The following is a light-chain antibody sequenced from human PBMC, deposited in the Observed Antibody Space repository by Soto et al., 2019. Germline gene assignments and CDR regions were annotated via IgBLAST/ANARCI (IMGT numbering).Light chain of an antibody. Sequence: QSVLTQPPSVSAAPGQKVTISCSGSSSNIGNSWVSWYQQLPGTAPKLLIYDDNKRPSGIPDRFSGSKSGTSATLGITGLQTGDEADYYCGTWDSSLSAVVFGGGTKVTVL. CDR3: GTWDSSLSAVV. CDR2: DDN. V-gene: IGLV1-51*01. CDR1: SSNIGNSW. J-gene: IGLJ3*02.